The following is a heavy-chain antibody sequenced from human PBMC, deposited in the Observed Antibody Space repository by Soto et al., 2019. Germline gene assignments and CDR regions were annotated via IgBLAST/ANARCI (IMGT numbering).Heavy chain of an antibody. V-gene: IGHV3-53*01. CDR3: ARVMMVRGVVFEY. J-gene: IGHJ4*02. CDR2: MYSGGSA. D-gene: IGHD3-10*01. CDR1: GFSVSSTY. Sequence: GGSLRLSCAVSGFSVSSTYMSWVRQAPGKGLEWVSVMYSGGSAYYADSVKGRFSISRENSKNTLSLQMNNLRAEDTAVYYCARVMMVRGVVFEYWGRGTLVTVSS.